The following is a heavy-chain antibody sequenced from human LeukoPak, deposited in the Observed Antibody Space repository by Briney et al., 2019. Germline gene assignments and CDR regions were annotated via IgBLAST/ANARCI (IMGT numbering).Heavy chain of an antibody. Sequence: GRYLRLSCAASGFTFSISDMHWVRQAPGKGLQWGAFISYDGSKKHCADSVQGRCTISRANSKNTLSLQLNSLRADDTAVFYCTKGLLSWGQGTLLTVAA. CDR2: ISYDGSKK. V-gene: IGHV3-30-3*02. CDR1: GFTFSISD. D-gene: IGHD2-15*01. J-gene: IGHJ5*02. CDR3: TKGLLS.